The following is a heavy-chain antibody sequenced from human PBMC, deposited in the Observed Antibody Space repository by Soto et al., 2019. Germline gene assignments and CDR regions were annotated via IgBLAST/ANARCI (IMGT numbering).Heavy chain of an antibody. V-gene: IGHV1-69*01. J-gene: IGHJ4*02. Sequence: QVQLVQSGAEVKKPGSSVKVSCKASGGTFSSYAISWVRQAPRQGLEWMGGIIPIFGTANYAQKFQGRVTITADESTSTAYMELSSLRSEDTAVYYCARDWGSYSSSWPTFDYWGQGTLVTVSS. CDR3: ARDWGSYSSSWPTFDY. CDR1: GGTFSSYA. CDR2: IIPIFGTA. D-gene: IGHD6-13*01.